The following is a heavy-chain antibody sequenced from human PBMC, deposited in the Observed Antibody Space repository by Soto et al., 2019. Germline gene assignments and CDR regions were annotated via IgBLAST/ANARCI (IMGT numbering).Heavy chain of an antibody. J-gene: IGHJ3*02. V-gene: IGHV5-10-1*01. CDR1: GDSFTSYW. Sequence: GESLKISCKGSGDSFTSYWISWVRQMPGKGLEWMGRIDPSDSYTNYSPSFQGHVTISADKSISTAYLQWSSLKASDTAMYYCRVAAYYGSGSYPDDAFDIWGQGTMVTVSS. CDR3: RVAAYYGSGSYPDDAFDI. CDR2: IDPSDSYT. D-gene: IGHD3-10*01.